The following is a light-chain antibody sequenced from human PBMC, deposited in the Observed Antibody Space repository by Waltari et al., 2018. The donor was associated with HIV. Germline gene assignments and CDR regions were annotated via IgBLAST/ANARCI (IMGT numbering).Light chain of an antibody. J-gene: IGKJ5*01. Sequence: DIILTQSPATLSLSPGERATLSCTASQSVNNFLAWFQQKPGQAPRLLIYGMSNNRATGIPARFSGSGSGTHFILTISGLEPEDSAVYYCQQRDLWPTFGQGTRLEIK. CDR1: QSVNNF. CDR2: GMSN. V-gene: IGKV3-11*01. CDR3: QQRDLWPT.